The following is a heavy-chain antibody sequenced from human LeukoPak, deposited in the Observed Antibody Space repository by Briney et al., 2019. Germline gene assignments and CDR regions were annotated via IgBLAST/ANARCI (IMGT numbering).Heavy chain of an antibody. D-gene: IGHD5-18*01. Sequence: QPGGSLRLSCAASGFTFSSYWMHWVRQAPGKGLVWVSRINSDGSSTSYADSVKGRFTISRDNAKNTLYLQMNSLRAEDTAVYYCARGGGYGYAPFDYWGQGTLVTVSS. CDR1: GFTFSSYW. V-gene: IGHV3-74*01. CDR3: ARGGGYGYAPFDY. J-gene: IGHJ4*02. CDR2: INSDGSST.